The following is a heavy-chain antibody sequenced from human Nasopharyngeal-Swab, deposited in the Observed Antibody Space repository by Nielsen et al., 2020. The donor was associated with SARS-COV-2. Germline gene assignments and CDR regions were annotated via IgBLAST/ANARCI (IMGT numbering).Heavy chain of an antibody. CDR2: IKQAGSEK. D-gene: IGHD3-22*01. CDR1: GFTFSSYA. CDR3: ARDPGFGYYYDSSGYYDY. V-gene: IGHV3-7*01. J-gene: IGHJ4*02. Sequence: GESLKISCAASGFTFSSYAMHWVRQAPGKGLEWVANIKQAGSEKYYVDSVKGRFTISRDNAKNSLYLQMNSLRAEDTAVYYCARDPGFGYYYDSSGYYDYWGQGTLVTVSS.